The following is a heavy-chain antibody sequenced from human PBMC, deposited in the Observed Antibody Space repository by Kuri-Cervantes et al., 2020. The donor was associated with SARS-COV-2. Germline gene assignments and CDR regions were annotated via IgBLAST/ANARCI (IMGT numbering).Heavy chain of an antibody. CDR2: ISYDGSNK. V-gene: IGHV3-30*03. CDR1: GFTFSSYG. D-gene: IGHD3-22*01. CDR3: ARDRSSYYDPRRPIDQGDY. J-gene: IGHJ4*02. Sequence: GESLKISCAASGFTFSSYGMHWVRQAPGKGLEWVAVISYDGSNKYYADSVKGRFTISRDNAKNSLYLQMNSLRAEDTAVYYCARDRSSYYDPRRPIDQGDYWGQGNQV.